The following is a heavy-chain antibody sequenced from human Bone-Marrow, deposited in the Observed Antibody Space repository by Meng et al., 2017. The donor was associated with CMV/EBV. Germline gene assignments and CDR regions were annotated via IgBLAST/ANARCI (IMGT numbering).Heavy chain of an antibody. D-gene: IGHD2-2*01. V-gene: IGHV3-21*01. CDR2: ISGGGDTI. CDR1: GFTFNTHS. J-gene: IGHJ6*02. CDR3: AQAYQLRNYYGMDV. Sequence: GESLKISCAASGFTFNTHSMNWVRQAPGKGLEWISSISGGGDTIYYADSVYGRFTISRDNAENSLYLQMNSLRAEDTAVYYCAQAYQLRNYYGMDVWGQGTTVTVSS.